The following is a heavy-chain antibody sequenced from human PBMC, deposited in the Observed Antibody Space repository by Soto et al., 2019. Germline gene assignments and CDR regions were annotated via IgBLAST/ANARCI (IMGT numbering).Heavy chain of an antibody. CDR3: ARAGYCRGGSCPDAFDI. Sequence: ASVKASCKASGDTFTSCGIRWVRQAPGQCLEWMGWISAYNGNTNYAQTLQGRVTMTTDTSTSKASMELRSLRSDDTAVYYCARAGYCRGGSCPDAFDIWGQGTMVTVS. CDR2: ISAYNGNT. D-gene: IGHD2-15*01. CDR1: GDTFTSCG. V-gene: IGHV1-18*01. J-gene: IGHJ3*02.